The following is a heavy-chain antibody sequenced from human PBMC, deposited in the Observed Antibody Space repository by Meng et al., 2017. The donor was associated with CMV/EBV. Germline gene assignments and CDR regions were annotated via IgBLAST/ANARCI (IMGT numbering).Heavy chain of an antibody. CDR2: ISSSSSYI. CDR3: ARDLSGYDYKVDY. D-gene: IGHD5-12*01. CDR1: GFTFSSYS. V-gene: IGHV3-21*04. J-gene: IGHJ4*02. Sequence: GGPLRLSCAASGFTFSSYSMNWVRQAPGKGLEWVSSISSSSSYIYYADSVKGRFTISRDNAKTSLYLQMNSLRVEDTAVYYCARDLSGYDYKVDYWGQGTLVTVSS.